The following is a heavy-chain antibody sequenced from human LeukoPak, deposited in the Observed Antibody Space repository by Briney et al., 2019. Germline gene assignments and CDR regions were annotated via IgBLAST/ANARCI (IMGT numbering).Heavy chain of an antibody. CDR2: VSAYNGNT. CDR3: ARDLSYGSGIRNFDY. D-gene: IGHD3-10*01. Sequence: ASVKVSCKASGYTFISYGISWVRQAPGQGPEWMGWVSAYNGNTSYVQKFQGRVTMTTETSTRTVYMELRSLRSDDTAVYYCARDLSYGSGIRNFDYWGQGTLVIVSS. CDR1: GYTFISYG. V-gene: IGHV1-18*01. J-gene: IGHJ4*02.